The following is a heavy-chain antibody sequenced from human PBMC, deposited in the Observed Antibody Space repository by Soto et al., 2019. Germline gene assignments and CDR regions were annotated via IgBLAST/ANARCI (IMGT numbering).Heavy chain of an antibody. CDR1: GYTFTSYA. CDR2: INAGNGNT. Sequence: ASVKVSCKASGYTFTSYAMHWVRQAPGQRLEWMGWINAGNGNTKYSQKFQGRVTITRDTSASTAYMELSSLRSEDTAVYYCAAHSGSYPLKNYYYYYMDVWGKGTTVTVSS. CDR3: AAHSGSYPLKNYYYYYMDV. J-gene: IGHJ6*03. V-gene: IGHV1-3*01. D-gene: IGHD3-10*01.